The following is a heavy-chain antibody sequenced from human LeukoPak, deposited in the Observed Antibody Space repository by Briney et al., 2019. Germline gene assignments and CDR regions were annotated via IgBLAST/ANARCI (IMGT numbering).Heavy chain of an antibody. Sequence: SQTLSLTCTVSGGSISSGSYYWSWIRQPAGKGLEWIGRIYTSGSTNYNPSLKSRVTISVDTSKNQFSLKLSSVTAADTAVYYCARGGAGCSSTSCYFRFDPWGQGTLVTVSS. D-gene: IGHD2-2*01. CDR3: ARGGAGCSSTSCYFRFDP. CDR1: GGSISSGSYY. CDR2: IYTSGST. J-gene: IGHJ5*02. V-gene: IGHV4-61*02.